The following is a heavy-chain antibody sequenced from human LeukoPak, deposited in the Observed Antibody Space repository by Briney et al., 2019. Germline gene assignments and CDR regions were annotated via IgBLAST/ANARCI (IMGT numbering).Heavy chain of an antibody. Sequence: ASVKVSCKASGYTFTHYYIHWVRQAPGQGLEWMGIINPSGGSTTCTQKFQGRVTLTRDTSTSTVYMELSSLRSEDTAVYYCARSPYTYGSLFYLDYWGQGTLVTVSS. D-gene: IGHD5-18*01. J-gene: IGHJ4*02. CDR1: GYTFTHYY. CDR2: INPSGGST. CDR3: ARSPYTYGSLFYLDY. V-gene: IGHV1-46*01.